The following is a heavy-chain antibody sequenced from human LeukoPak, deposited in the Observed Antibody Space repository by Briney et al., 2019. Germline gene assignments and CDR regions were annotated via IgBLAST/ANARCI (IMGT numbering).Heavy chain of an antibody. Sequence: PGGSLRLSCAASGFTFSSYAMHWVRQAPDKGLEWVAVISYDGSNKYYADSVKGRFTISRDNSKNTLYLQMNSLRAEDTAVYYCARDGLLWFGELYDYWGQGTLVTVSS. CDR2: ISYDGSNK. CDR3: ARDGLLWFGELYDY. V-gene: IGHV3-30*01. CDR1: GFTFSSYA. D-gene: IGHD3-10*01. J-gene: IGHJ4*02.